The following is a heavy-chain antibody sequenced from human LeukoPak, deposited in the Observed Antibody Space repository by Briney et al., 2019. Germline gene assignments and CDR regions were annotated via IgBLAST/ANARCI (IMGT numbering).Heavy chain of an antibody. CDR1: GGSISSSSYY. CDR3: AXLAVAGRTFDY. Sequence: PSETLSLTCTVSGGSISSSSYYWGWIRQPPGKGLEWIGSIYYSGSTYYNPSLKSRVTISVDTSKNQFSLKLSSVTAADTAVYYCAXLAVAGRTFDYWGQGTLVTVSS. J-gene: IGHJ4*02. V-gene: IGHV4-39*01. CDR2: IYYSGST. D-gene: IGHD6-19*01.